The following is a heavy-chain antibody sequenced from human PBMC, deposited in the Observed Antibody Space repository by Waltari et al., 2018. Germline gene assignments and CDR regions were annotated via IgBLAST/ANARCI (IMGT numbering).Heavy chain of an antibody. J-gene: IGHJ3*02. CDR1: GGTLSSHP. Sequence: QVQLVQSGAEGKKPGSSVKVSCKASGGTLSSHPINWVRQAPGQGLEWMGGIIPIFGTTNYEQKFQGRVTITADKSTSSAYMDLSSLRSEDTAVYYCARSMSTKKPRIFDIWGQGTMVTVSS. D-gene: IGHD3-22*01. CDR2: IIPIFGTT. V-gene: IGHV1-69*06. CDR3: ARSMSTKKPRIFDI.